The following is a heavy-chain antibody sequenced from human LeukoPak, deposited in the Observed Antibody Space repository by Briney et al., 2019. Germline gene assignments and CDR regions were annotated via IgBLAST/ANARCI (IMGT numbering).Heavy chain of an antibody. CDR2: ISGSGDST. D-gene: IGHD3-10*01. CDR3: AKGSSGSFYSHFDY. CDR1: GFTFSSYA. V-gene: IGHV3-23*01. Sequence: PGGSLRLSCAASGFTFSSYAMNWVRQAPGKGLEWVSAISGSGDSTYYADSVKGRFTISRDNSKNTLYLQMNSLRAEDTAVYYCAKGSSGSFYSHFDYWGQGTLVTVSS. J-gene: IGHJ4*02.